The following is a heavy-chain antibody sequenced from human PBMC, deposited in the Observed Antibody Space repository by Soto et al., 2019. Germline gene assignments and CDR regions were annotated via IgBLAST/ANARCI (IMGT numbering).Heavy chain of an antibody. CDR3: AKWGEVSHNPGGNYYYGMDV. CDR2: ILYDGSDK. J-gene: IGHJ6*02. Sequence: QVQLVESGGGVVQPGTSLRLSCAASGFTFGNYGMHWVRQPLGKGLEWMSSILYDGSDKYYADSVKGRFTISRDDSKNTVYLQMDSLRPDDTAVYYCAKWGEVSHNPGGNYYYGMDVWGQGTTVTVSS. CDR1: GFTFGNYG. V-gene: IGHV3-30*18. D-gene: IGHD3-16*01.